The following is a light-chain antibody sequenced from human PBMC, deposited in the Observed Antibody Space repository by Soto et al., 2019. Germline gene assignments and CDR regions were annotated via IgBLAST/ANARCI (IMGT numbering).Light chain of an antibody. CDR1: ALPRQY. CDR3: QSADTSGNIEG. V-gene: IGLV3-25*02. Sequence: SNELTQPPSMSVSPGQTAVITCSGDALPRQYVYWFKQKPGQAPVLVIYQDTRRPPTIPARFSGSASGTTVSLTISGVQADDEADYYCQSADTSGNIEGFGPGAKGTVL. J-gene: IGLJ1*01. CDR2: QDT.